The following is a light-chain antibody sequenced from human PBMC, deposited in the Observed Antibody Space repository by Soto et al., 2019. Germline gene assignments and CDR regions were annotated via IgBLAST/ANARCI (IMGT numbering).Light chain of an antibody. Sequence: SSELTQPPSVSVSPGQTASITCSGDKLGDKYACWYQQKPGQSPVLVIYQDSKRPSGIPERFSGSNSGNTATLTISGTQAMAEADYYCQAWDSSTVVFGGGTKLTVL. CDR2: QDS. CDR1: KLGDKY. CDR3: QAWDSSTVV. J-gene: IGLJ2*01. V-gene: IGLV3-1*01.